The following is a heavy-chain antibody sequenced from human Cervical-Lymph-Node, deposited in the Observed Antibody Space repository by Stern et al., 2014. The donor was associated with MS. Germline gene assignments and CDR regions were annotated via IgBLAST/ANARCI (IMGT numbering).Heavy chain of an antibody. Sequence: EVQLVESGGGLVKPGGSLRLSCAASGFIFSKAWMTWVRQAPGKGLEWVGRINPKTDGGTTNYSTPVQGRFTISRDDSKNILFLHMSSLKTEDTALYYCTTDEVANFAHWDKGTLVTVSS. CDR1: GFIFSKAW. J-gene: IGHJ5*02. V-gene: IGHV3-15*01. CDR2: INPKTDGGTT. CDR3: TTDEVANFAH.